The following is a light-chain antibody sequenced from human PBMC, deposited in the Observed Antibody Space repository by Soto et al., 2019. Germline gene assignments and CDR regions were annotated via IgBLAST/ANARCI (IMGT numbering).Light chain of an antibody. J-gene: IGLJ1*01. CDR3: CSYAGTYTFV. CDR1: GSDVGAYTY. CDR2: DVS. V-gene: IGLV2-11*01. Sequence: QSVLTQPRSVSGSPGQSVTISCTGTGSDVGAYTYVSWYQHHPGKAPKLMIYDVSKRPSGVPDRFSGSKSGNTASLTISGLQAEDEAEYYCCSYAGTYTFVFGTGTRSPS.